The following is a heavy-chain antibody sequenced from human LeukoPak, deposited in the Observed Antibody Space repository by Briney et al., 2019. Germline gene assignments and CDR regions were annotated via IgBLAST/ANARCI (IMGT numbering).Heavy chain of an antibody. V-gene: IGHV4-59*08. J-gene: IGHJ2*01. CDR2: VFSSGAT. D-gene: IGHD3-16*01. Sequence: SETLSLTCTVSGGSISTDYWTWIRQPPGKALEWIAYVFSSGATSYNPSLKSRVTISLDTSKKRFSLGLNSVTAADTAVYYCVRLKVGAYFDLWGRGTLVTVSS. CDR3: VRLKVGAYFDL. CDR1: GGSISTDY.